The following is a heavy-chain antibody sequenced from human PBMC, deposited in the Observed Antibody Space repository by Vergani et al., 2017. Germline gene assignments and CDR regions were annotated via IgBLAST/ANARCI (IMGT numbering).Heavy chain of an antibody. Sequence: QVQLQESGPGLVKPSQTLSLTCTVSGGSISSGSYYWSWIRQPAGKGLEWIGRIYTSGSTNYNPSLKSRVTISVDTSKNQFSLKLSSVTAADTAVYYCAREYYDFWSGSISHAFDIWGQGTMVTVSS. CDR1: GGSISSGSYY. CDR2: IYTSGST. V-gene: IGHV4-61*02. CDR3: AREYYDFWSGSISHAFDI. J-gene: IGHJ3*02. D-gene: IGHD3-3*01.